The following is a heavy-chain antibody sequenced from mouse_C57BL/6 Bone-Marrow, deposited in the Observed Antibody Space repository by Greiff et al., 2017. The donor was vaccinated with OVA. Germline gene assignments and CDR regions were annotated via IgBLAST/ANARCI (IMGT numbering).Heavy chain of an antibody. J-gene: IGHJ2*01. CDR1: GYTFTDYE. Sequence: QVQLQQSGAELVRPGASVTLSCKASGYTFTDYEMHWVKQTPVHGLEWIGAIDPETGGTAYNQKFKGKAILTADKSSSTAYMELRSLTSEDSAVDYCTRRTLGFDYWGQGTTLTVSS. CDR3: TRRTLGFDY. D-gene: IGHD3-3*01. CDR2: IDPETGGT. V-gene: IGHV1-15*01.